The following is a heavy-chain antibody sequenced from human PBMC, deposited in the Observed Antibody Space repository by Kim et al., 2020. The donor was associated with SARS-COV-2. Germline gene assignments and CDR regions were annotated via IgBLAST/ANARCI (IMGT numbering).Heavy chain of an antibody. V-gene: IGHV4-39*01. D-gene: IGHD3-10*01. J-gene: IGHJ4*02. Sequence: YNTPSLKSRVNLSVDTSKNQLSLKVHSETAADTAVYYCTRHQSTGSSYFDYWGQGSLVSVSS. CDR3: TRHQSTGSSYFDY.